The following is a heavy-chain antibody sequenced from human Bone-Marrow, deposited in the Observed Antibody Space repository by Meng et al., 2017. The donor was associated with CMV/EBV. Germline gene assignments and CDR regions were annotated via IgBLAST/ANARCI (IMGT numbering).Heavy chain of an antibody. V-gene: IGHV3-7*01. CDR2: IKYDGSEK. CDR3: ARSYGLDG. J-gene: IGHJ6*02. Sequence: GESLKISCEVSGFFLGSFWMTWVRQAPGKGLEWVANIKYDGSEKSYAESLKGRFTISRDNAKNSLYLQVSSLRGEDTAGYYCARSYGLDGWGQGTTVTVSS. CDR1: GFFLGSFW.